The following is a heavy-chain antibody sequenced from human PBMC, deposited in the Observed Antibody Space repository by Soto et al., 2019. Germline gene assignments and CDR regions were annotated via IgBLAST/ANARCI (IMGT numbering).Heavy chain of an antibody. CDR1: GFTFDDYA. CDR3: AKDRNRLLLFVDYLYMDV. Sequence: EVQLVESGGGLVQPGRSLRLSCAASGFTFDDYAMHWVRQVPGKGLEWVSGIAWNSGREGYADSVKGRFTISRDNARNFLYLQMNSLRAEDTDLYYCAKDRNRLLLFVDYLYMDVWGKGTTVTVSS. J-gene: IGHJ6*03. V-gene: IGHV3-9*01. D-gene: IGHD3-10*01. CDR2: IAWNSGRE.